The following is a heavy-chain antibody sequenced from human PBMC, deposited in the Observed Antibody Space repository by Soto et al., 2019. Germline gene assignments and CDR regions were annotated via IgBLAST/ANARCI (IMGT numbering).Heavy chain of an antibody. CDR3: ARQEANGSGSYYFDS. CDR2: VYVTGTGT. CDR1: GYPFTTYH. Sequence: QVQLVQSGAEVKKPGASVKVSCKASGYPFTTYHLHWVRQAPGQGLEWMGIVYVTGTGTRAAQKFQGRLTMTRDRSTSTVYMELSSLRSADTAVYYCARQEANGSGSYYFDSWGQRTLVTVSS. D-gene: IGHD3-10*01. V-gene: IGHV1-46*01. J-gene: IGHJ4*02.